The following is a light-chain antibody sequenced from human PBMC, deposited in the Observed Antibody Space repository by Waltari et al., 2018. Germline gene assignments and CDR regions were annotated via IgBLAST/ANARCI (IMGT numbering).Light chain of an antibody. J-gene: IGKJ1*01. CDR3: QHYLRLPVT. CDR2: GSS. CDR1: QSVSRA. Sequence: EIVLTQSPGTLSLSLGERATLSCRASQSVSRALTWYQQKPGQAPRLLVYGSSARATGIPDRFSGSGSGTDFSLTISRLEPDEFAVYYCQHYLRLPVTFGQGTTLEI. V-gene: IGKV3-20*01.